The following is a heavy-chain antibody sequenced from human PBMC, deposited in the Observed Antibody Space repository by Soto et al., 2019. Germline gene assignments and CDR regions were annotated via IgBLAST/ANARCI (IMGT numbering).Heavy chain of an antibody. CDR3: ARDGSSGWSLDY. V-gene: IGHV3-33*01. D-gene: IGHD6-19*01. Sequence: QVQLVESGGGVVQPGRSLRLSCAASGFTFSSYGMHWVRQAPGKGLEWVAVIWYDGSNKYYADSVKGRFTISRDNSKNTLDLQMNSLRAEDTAVYYCARDGSSGWSLDYWGQGTLVTVSS. CDR1: GFTFSSYG. J-gene: IGHJ4*02. CDR2: IWYDGSNK.